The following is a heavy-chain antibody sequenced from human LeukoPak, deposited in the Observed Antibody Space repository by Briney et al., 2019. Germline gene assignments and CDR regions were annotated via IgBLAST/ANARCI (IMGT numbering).Heavy chain of an antibody. Sequence: GASVKVSCKASGGTFSSYAISWVRQAPGRGLEWMGRIIPILGIANYAQKFQGRVTITADKSTSTAYMELSSLRSEDTAVYYCARDYDFWPPYGMDVWGQGTTVTVSS. D-gene: IGHD3-3*01. J-gene: IGHJ6*02. CDR3: ARDYDFWPPYGMDV. CDR2: IIPILGIA. CDR1: GGTFSSYA. V-gene: IGHV1-69*04.